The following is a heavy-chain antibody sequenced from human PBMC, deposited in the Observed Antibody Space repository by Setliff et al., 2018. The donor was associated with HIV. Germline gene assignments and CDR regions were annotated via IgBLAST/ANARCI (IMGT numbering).Heavy chain of an antibody. Sequence: GASVKVSCKTSGGTLSNYVITWVRQAPGQGLEWMGMIIPMYNIPAYAQKFQGRVTFTAGESTSTAYMELSSLSSEDTAVYYCARDQTGVAAAAFGGGSAWSDEGFDIWGQGTMVTVSS. V-gene: IGHV1-69*13. D-gene: IGHD6-13*01. J-gene: IGHJ3*02. CDR3: ARDQTGVAAAAFGGGSAWSDEGFDI. CDR1: GGTLSNYV. CDR2: IIPMYNIP.